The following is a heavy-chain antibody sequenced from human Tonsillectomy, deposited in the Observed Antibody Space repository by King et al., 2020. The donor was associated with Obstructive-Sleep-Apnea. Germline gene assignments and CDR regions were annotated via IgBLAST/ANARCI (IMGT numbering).Heavy chain of an antibody. CDR1: GYTFTGYY. Sequence: QLVQSGAEVKKPGASVKVSCKASGYTFTGYYMHWVRQAPGQGLEWMGWINPDSGGTNYAQNFQGRVTMTRDTSISTAYIELSRLRSDDTAVYYCATVASAKATYYFDYWGQGALVTVSS. D-gene: IGHD4/OR15-4a*01. J-gene: IGHJ4*02. V-gene: IGHV1-2*02. CDR2: INPDSGGT. CDR3: ATVASAKATYYFDY.